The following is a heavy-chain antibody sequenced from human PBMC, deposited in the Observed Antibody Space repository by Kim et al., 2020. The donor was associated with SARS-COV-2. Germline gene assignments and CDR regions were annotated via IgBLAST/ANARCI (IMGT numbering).Heavy chain of an antibody. V-gene: IGHV1-18*01. CDR3: ARVLLYVTSFDL. Sequence: ASVKVSCKASGYTFTSYGISWVRQAPGQGLEWMGWISAYNGNTNYAQELQGRVTMTTDTSTSTAYMELRSLRSDDTAVYYCARVLLYVTSFDLWGRGTLVTVSS. D-gene: IGHD3-16*01. J-gene: IGHJ2*01. CDR1: GYTFTSYG. CDR2: ISAYNGNT.